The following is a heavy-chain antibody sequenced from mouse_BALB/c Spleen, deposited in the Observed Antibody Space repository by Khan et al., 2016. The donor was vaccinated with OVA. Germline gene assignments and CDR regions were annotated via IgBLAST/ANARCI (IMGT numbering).Heavy chain of an antibody. V-gene: IGHV5-17*02. CDR3: ATSYYYGYYFDY. D-gene: IGHD1-1*01. CDR2: ISGDSSTI. J-gene: IGHJ2*01. Sequence: EVELVESGGGLVQPGGSRKLSCAASGFTFSSYGMHWVRQAPEKGLEWVAYISGDSSTIYYADTVKGRFTIYRDNPKNTLFLQMTSLMSEDTAMYYCATSYYYGYYFDYWGPGTTRTVSS. CDR1: GFTFSSYG.